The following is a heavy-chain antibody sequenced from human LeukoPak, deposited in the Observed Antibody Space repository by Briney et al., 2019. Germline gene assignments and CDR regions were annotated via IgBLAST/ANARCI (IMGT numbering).Heavy chain of an antibody. CDR1: GFTFSSYA. V-gene: IGHV3-30-3*01. CDR3: ARFPVGATLDY. D-gene: IGHD1-26*01. Sequence: PGGSLRLSCAASGFTFSSYAMHWVRQAPGKGLEWVAVISYDGSNKYYADSVKGRFTISRDNSKNTLYLQMNSLRAEDTAVYYCARFPVGATLDYWGQGTLVTVSS. J-gene: IGHJ4*02. CDR2: ISYDGSNK.